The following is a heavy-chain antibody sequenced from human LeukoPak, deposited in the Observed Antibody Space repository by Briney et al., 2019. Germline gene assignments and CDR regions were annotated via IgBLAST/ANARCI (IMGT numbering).Heavy chain of an antibody. Sequence: SETLSLTCTVSGGSISSSSYYWGWIRRPPGKGLEWIGSIYYSGSTYYNPSLKSRVTISVDTSKNQFSLKLSSVTAADTAVYYCARHYNWNYQVLDRFDYWGQGTLVTVSS. J-gene: IGHJ4*02. CDR3: ARHYNWNYQVLDRFDY. V-gene: IGHV4-39*01. D-gene: IGHD1-7*01. CDR2: IYYSGST. CDR1: GGSISSSSYY.